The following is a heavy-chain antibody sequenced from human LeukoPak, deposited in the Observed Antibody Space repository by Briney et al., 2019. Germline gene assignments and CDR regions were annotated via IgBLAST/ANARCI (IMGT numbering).Heavy chain of an antibody. Sequence: GGSLRLSCAASGFTFSSYEMNWVRQAPGKGLEWVSYISSSGSTIYYADSVKGRFTISRDNAKNSLYLQMNSLRAEDTAVYYRARGYSSQFDYWGQGTLVTVSS. V-gene: IGHV3-48*03. CDR2: ISSSGSTI. J-gene: IGHJ4*02. CDR1: GFTFSSYE. D-gene: IGHD6-13*01. CDR3: ARGYSSQFDY.